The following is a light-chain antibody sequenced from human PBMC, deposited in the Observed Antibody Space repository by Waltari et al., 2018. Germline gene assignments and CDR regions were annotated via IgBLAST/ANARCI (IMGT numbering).Light chain of an antibody. V-gene: IGLV2-23*02. CDR2: DVS. CDR3: CSYAGSSTHVL. CDR1: SSDVGGYNY. J-gene: IGLJ2*01. Sequence: QSALTQPASVSGSPGQSITIPCTGTSSDVGGYNYVSWYQQYPDKPPKLMIYDVSKRPSGVCNRCAGAKAGNTASLTIAGLQAEDEADYYCCSYAGSSTHVLFGGGTKLTVL.